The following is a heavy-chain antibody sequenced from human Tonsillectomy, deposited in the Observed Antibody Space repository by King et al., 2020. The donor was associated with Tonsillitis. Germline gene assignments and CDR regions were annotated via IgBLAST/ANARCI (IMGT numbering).Heavy chain of an antibody. D-gene: IGHD3-22*01. CDR2: IYYSGST. V-gene: IGHV4-59*01. CDR3: ARGVKGGYYDSSGPPWY. J-gene: IGHJ4*02. Sequence: VQLQESGPGLVKPSETLSLTCTVSGGSISSYYWSWIRQPPGKGLEWIGYIYYSGSTTYNPSLKSRVTISVDTSKNQFSLKLSSVTAADTAGYYCARGVKGGYYDSSGPPWYWGQGTLVTVSS. CDR1: GGSISSYY.